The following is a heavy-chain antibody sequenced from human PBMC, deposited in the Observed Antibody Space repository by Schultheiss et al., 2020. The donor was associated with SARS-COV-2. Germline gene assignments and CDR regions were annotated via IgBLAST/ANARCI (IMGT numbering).Heavy chain of an antibody. Sequence: GGSLRLSCAASGFTFSSYAMHWVRQAPGKGLEYVSAISSNGGSTYYANSVKGRFTISRDNSKNTLYLQMGSLRAEDMAVYYCASCSHSSSSDFDPWGQGTLVTVSS. V-gene: IGHV3-64*01. CDR1: GFTFSSYA. D-gene: IGHD6-13*01. CDR2: ISSNGGST. CDR3: ASCSHSSSSDFDP. J-gene: IGHJ5*02.